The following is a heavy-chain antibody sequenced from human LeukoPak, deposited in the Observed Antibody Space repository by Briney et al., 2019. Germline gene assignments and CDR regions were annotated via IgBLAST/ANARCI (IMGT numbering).Heavy chain of an antibody. V-gene: IGHV3-11*05. CDR2: INIGGTNT. D-gene: IGHD3-22*01. CDR1: GFTFNDYY. CDR3: AKDTMTSPRYFDY. Sequence: GGSLRLSCAASGFTFNDYYMSWIRQAPGKGLEWLSYINIGGTNTHYADSVKGRFTISRDNSKNTLYLQMNSLRAEDTAVYYCAKDTMTSPRYFDYWGQGTLVTVSS. J-gene: IGHJ4*02.